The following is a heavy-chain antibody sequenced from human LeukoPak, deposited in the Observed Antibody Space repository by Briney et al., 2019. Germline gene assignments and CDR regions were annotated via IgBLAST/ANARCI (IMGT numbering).Heavy chain of an antibody. D-gene: IGHD6-13*01. Sequence: GGSLRLSCAASGFTFSSYGMHWVRQAPGKGLEWVAVIWYDGSNKYYADSVKGRFTISRDNSKNTLYLQMNSLRAEDTAVYYCARAPPSSSWTNYYYYGMDVWGQGTTVTVSS. CDR2: IWYDGSNK. V-gene: IGHV3-33*01. J-gene: IGHJ6*02. CDR1: GFTFSSYG. CDR3: ARAPPSSSWTNYYYYGMDV.